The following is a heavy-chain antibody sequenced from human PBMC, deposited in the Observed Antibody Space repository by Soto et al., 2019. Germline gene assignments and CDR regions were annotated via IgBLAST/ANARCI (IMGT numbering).Heavy chain of an antibody. Sequence: GGSLRLSCAASGFTFSSYGMHWVRQAPGKGLEWVAVISYDGSNKYYADSVKGRFTISRDNSKNTLYLQMNSLRAEDTAVYYCAKDHRGLLWFGELLNHYYYMDVWGKGTTVTVSS. J-gene: IGHJ6*03. V-gene: IGHV3-30*18. D-gene: IGHD3-10*01. CDR1: GFTFSSYG. CDR3: AKDHRGLLWFGELLNHYYYMDV. CDR2: ISYDGSNK.